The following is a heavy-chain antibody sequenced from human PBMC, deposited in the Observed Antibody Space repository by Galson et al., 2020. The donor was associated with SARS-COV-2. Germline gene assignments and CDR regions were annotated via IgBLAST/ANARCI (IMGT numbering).Heavy chain of an antibody. J-gene: IGHJ4*02. CDR3: AKHNIRAYDY. Sequence: GESLKISCAASGFIFSDYDFSWVRKAPGQGLDWVSHIEYSGFVTYYFDSVKGRFTVSRDNSKNMLYLQMNNLKVGDTAVYFCAKHNIRAYDYWGQGSLVTVSS. D-gene: IGHD1-26*01. CDR1: GFIFSDYD. CDR2: IEYSGFVT. V-gene: IGHV3-23*05.